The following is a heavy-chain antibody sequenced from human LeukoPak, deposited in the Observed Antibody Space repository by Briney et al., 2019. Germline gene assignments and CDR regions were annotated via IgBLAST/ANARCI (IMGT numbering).Heavy chain of an antibody. Sequence: GGSLRLSYEASGFTFSAYAMTWVRQAPGQGLEWVSSIGSDNKPHYSESVKGRFAISRDNSKSMLFLQLNSLKAEDTAVYYCARDPDGYRQGHHFDYWGQGTLVTVSS. J-gene: IGHJ4*02. D-gene: IGHD5-18*01. CDR3: ARDPDGYRQGHHFDY. CDR2: IGSDNKP. CDR1: GFTFSAYA. V-gene: IGHV3-69-1*01.